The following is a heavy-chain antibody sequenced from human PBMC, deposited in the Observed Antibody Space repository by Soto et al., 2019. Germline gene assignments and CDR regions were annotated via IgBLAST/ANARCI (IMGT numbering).Heavy chain of an antibody. CDR1: GFTFFGAW. J-gene: IGHJ5*02. CDR2: IKRKADGGTA. V-gene: IGHV3-15*01. Sequence: PGGSLRLSCAASGFTFFGAWMSWVRQAPGKGLEWVGHIKRKADGGTADYAAPVKGRFTISRDDSKDIVYLQMNSLKTDDTAVYYCATLRDNDILTGYFPSWGQGTLVTVSS. D-gene: IGHD3-9*01. CDR3: ATLRDNDILTGYFPS.